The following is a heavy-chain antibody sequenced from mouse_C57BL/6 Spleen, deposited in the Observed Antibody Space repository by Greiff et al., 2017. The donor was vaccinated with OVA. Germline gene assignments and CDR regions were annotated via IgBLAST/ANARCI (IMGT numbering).Heavy chain of an antibody. J-gene: IGHJ1*03. Sequence: EVQLQQSGPVLVKPGASVKMSCKASGYTFTDYYMNWVKQSHGKSLEWIGVINPYNGGTSYNQKFKGKATLTVDKSSSTAYMELNSLTSEDSAVYYCARGDSNYVRYFDVWGTGTTVTVSS. CDR2: INPYNGGT. CDR1: GYTFTDYY. D-gene: IGHD2-5*01. CDR3: ARGDSNYVRYFDV. V-gene: IGHV1-19*01.